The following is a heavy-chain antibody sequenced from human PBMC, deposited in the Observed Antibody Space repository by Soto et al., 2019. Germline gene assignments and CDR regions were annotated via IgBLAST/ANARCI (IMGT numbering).Heavy chain of an antibody. V-gene: IGHV3-23*01. CDR1: GFTFDSFA. D-gene: IGHD3-16*01. Sequence: EVQLLESGGGLEQPGGSMILSCAASGFTFDSFAMTWVRQASGKGLEWVSAISASGGSTFYADSVKGRFTISRDSSKNTLYLQMNSLRAEDTAVYYCARGAVMPDSWGQGTLVTVSS. J-gene: IGHJ4*02. CDR2: ISASGGST. CDR3: ARGAVMPDS.